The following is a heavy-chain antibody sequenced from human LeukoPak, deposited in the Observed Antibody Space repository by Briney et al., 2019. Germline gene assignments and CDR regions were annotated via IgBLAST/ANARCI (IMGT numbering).Heavy chain of an antibody. J-gene: IGHJ4*02. CDR1: GGSISSSSYY. Sequence: RPSETLSLTCTVSGGSISSSSYYWGWIRQPPGKGLEWIGSIYYSGSTNYNPSLKSRVTISVDTSKNQFSLKLSSVTAADTAVYYCARGGGDWGSHQSDYWGQGTLVTVSS. D-gene: IGHD2-21*01. CDR2: IYYSGST. V-gene: IGHV4-39*07. CDR3: ARGGGDWGSHQSDY.